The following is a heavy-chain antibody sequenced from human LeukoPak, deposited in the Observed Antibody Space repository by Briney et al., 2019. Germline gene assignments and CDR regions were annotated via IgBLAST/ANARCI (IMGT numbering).Heavy chain of an antibody. CDR2: ISYDGSNK. V-gene: IGHV3-30*18. CDR1: GFTFSSYG. J-gene: IGHJ6*02. CDR3: AKDSYHYGMDV. D-gene: IGHD2-2*01. Sequence: GGSLRLSCAASGFTFSSYGMHWVRQAPGKGLEWVAVISYDGSNKYYADSVKGRFTISRDNSKNTLYLQMNSLRAEGTAVYYCAKDSYHYGMDVWGQGTTVTVPS.